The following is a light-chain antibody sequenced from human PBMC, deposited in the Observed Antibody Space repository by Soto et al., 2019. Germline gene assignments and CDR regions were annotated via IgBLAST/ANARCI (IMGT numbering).Light chain of an antibody. CDR2: DXS. J-gene: IGKJ5*01. V-gene: IGKV3-11*01. CDR3: QQCHNGTIT. Sequence: EIVMTQSPATLSVSPGEGVTLSCRASQTIRGLLAWYQQRHGXXPRLLTYDXSNRANSIPARFSGSGSGTDFTLTIRGLEPADLGVYYCQQCHNGTITFGQGTRLEI. CDR1: QTIRGL.